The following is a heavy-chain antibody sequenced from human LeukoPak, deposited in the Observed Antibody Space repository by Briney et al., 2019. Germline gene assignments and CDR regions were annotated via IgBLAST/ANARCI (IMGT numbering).Heavy chain of an antibody. D-gene: IGHD5-12*01. V-gene: IGHV4-34*01. J-gene: IGHJ5*02. Sequence: SETLSLTCAVYGGSFSGYYWSWIRQPPGKGLEWIGEINHSGSTNYNPSLKSRVTISVDTSKNQFSLKLSSVTAADTAVYYCARGHRARGYSGYDSSNWFDPWGQGTLVTVSS. CDR1: GGSFSGYY. CDR2: INHSGST. CDR3: ARGHRARGYSGYDSSNWFDP.